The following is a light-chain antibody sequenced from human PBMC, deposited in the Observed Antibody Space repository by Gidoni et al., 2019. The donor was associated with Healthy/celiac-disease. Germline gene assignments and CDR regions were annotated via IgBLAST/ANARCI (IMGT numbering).Light chain of an antibody. V-gene: IGKV3-11*01. CDR1: QSVSSY. J-gene: IGKJ4*01. CDR3: QQRSNWPLT. Sequence: EIVLTQSPATLSLSPGPRATLSCRASQSVSSYLAWYQQKPGQAPRLLIYDASNRATGIPARFSGSGSGTDFTLTISSLEPEDFAVYYCQQRSNWPLTFXGXTKVEIK. CDR2: DAS.